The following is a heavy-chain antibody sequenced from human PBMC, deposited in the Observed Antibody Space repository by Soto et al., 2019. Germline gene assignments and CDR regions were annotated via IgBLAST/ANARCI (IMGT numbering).Heavy chain of an antibody. D-gene: IGHD3-3*01. CDR3: ATRITVFGLLIPPFDP. Sequence: SETLSLTCTVSGGSLTKYYWSWIRQPAGKGLEWIGRISTSGNVVSKASLKSRVTMSVDTSKNQFSLRLSSVTAADTAIYYCATRITVFGLLIPPFDPWGQGTQVTVSS. V-gene: IGHV4-4*07. J-gene: IGHJ5*02. CDR1: GGSLTKYY. CDR2: ISTSGNV.